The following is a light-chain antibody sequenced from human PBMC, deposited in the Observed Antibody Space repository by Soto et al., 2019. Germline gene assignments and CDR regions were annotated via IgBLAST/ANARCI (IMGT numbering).Light chain of an antibody. CDR3: QQYGYSLT. V-gene: IGKV3-20*01. Sequence: IVLTQSPGTLSLSAGERATLSCRASQSVYRNFLAWYQQKSGQAPRLLMYGASTRATDIPDRFSGSGSGTDFTLTICRLEPEDFAVYFCQQYGYSLTFGGGTKVEIK. CDR1: QSVYRNF. J-gene: IGKJ4*01. CDR2: GAS.